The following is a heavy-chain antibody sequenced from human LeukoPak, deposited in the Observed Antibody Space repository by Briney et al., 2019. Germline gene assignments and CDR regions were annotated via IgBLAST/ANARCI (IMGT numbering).Heavy chain of an antibody. V-gene: IGHV4-59*12. CDR1: GGSISSYY. Sequence: SETLSLTCTVSGGSISSYYWSWIRQPPGKGLEWIGYIYYSGSTNYNPSLKSRVTISVDTSKNQFSLKLSSVTAADTAVYYCARDKAAGYIAVAGRNKFDYWGQGTLVTVSS. J-gene: IGHJ4*02. D-gene: IGHD6-19*01. CDR2: IYYSGST. CDR3: ARDKAAGYIAVAGRNKFDY.